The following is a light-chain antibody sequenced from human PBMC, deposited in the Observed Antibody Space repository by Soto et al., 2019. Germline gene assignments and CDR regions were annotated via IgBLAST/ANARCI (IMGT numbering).Light chain of an antibody. J-gene: IGKJ1*01. V-gene: IGKV3-11*01. CDR2: DAS. CDR1: QSVGSY. CDR3: QQRSNWPWT. Sequence: EIVLTQSPATLSLSPGERATLSCRASQSVGSYLAWYHQKPGQAPRLLIYDASNRATGIPYRFSGSWSGTDFTLTISSLEPEDFAVYYCQQRSNWPWTFGQGTKVEVK.